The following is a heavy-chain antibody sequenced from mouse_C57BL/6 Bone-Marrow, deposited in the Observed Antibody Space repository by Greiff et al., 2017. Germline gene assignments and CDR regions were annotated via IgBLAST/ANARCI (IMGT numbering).Heavy chain of an antibody. CDR2: ITPSSGYT. CDR1: GYTFTSYW. J-gene: IGHJ2*01. Sequence: VQLQQSGAELAKPGASVKLSCKASGYTFTSYWMHWVKQRPGQGLEWIGYITPSSGYTKYNQKFKDKATLTADKSSSTAYMQLSSLTYEDSAVYYCARWATVVATGFDYWGQGTTLTVSS. CDR3: ARWATVVATGFDY. V-gene: IGHV1-7*01. D-gene: IGHD1-1*01.